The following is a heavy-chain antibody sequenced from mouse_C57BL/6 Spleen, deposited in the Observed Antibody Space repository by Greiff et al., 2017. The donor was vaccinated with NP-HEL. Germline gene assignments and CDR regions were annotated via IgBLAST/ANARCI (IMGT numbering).Heavy chain of an antibody. CDR1: GYTFTSYW. D-gene: IGHD2-4*01. CDR2: INPSNGGT. J-gene: IGHJ1*03. V-gene: IGHV1-53*01. CDR3: ARDDYDYRYFDV. Sequence: QVQLKQPGTELVKPGASVKLSCKASGYTFTSYWMHWVKQRPGQGLEWIGNINPSNGGTNYNEKFKSKATLTVDKSSSTAYMHLSSLTSEDSAVYYCARDDYDYRYFDVWGTGTTVTVSS.